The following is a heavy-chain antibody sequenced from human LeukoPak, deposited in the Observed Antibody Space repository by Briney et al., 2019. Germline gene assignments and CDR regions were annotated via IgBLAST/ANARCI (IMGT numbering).Heavy chain of an antibody. J-gene: IGHJ5*02. CDR2: IYYSGST. CDR3: ARCPLVRGVILPWFDP. CDR1: GGSISSYY. V-gene: IGHV4-59*12. Sequence: PSETLSLTCTVSGGSISSYYWSWIRQPPGKGLEWIGYIYYSGSTNYNPSLKSRVTISVDTSKNQFSLKLSSVTAADTAVYYCARCPLVRGVILPWFDPWGQGTLVTVSS. D-gene: IGHD3-10*01.